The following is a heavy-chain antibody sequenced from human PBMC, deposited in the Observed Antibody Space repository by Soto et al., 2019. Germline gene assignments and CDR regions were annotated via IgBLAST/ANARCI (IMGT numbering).Heavy chain of an antibody. J-gene: IGHJ4*02. CDR3: AKAWGIDY. Sequence: GGSLRLSCAASGFTFSSYTMSWVRQAPGKGLEWVSTISGSGSSTYSADSVKGRFTISRDNSKDTLYLQMNSLRVEDTAIYYCAKAWGIDYWGQGTLVTVSS. CDR2: ISGSGSST. D-gene: IGHD7-27*01. V-gene: IGHV3-23*01. CDR1: GFTFSSYT.